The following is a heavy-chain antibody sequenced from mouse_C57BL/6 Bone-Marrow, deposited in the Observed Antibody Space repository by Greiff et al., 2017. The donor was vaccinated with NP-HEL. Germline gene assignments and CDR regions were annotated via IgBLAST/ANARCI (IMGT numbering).Heavy chain of an antibody. CDR3: AKLRGAWFAY. Sequence: EVKLVESGGDLVKPGGSLKLSCAASGFTFSSYGMSWVRQTPDKRLEWVATISSGGSYTYYPDSVKGRFTISRDNAKNTLYLQMSSLKSEDTAMYYCAKLRGAWFAYWGQGTLVTVSA. CDR1: GFTFSSYG. V-gene: IGHV5-6*02. CDR2: ISSGGSYT. J-gene: IGHJ3*01. D-gene: IGHD1-1*01.